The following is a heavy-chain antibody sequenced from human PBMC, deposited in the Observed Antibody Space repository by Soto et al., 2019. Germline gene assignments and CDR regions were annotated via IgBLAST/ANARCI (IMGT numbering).Heavy chain of an antibody. CDR3: ARAYSSRENWFDP. CDR1: GYTFTSYD. Sequence: ASVKVSCKASGYTFTSYDINWVRQATGQGLEWMGWMNPNSGNTGYAQKFQGRVTMTRNTSISTAYMELSSLRSEDTAVYYCARAYSSRENWFDPWGQGTLVTVSS. CDR2: MNPNSGNT. D-gene: IGHD6-13*01. J-gene: IGHJ5*02. V-gene: IGHV1-8*01.